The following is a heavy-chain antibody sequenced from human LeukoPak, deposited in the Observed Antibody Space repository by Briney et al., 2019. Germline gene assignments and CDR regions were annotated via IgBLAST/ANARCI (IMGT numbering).Heavy chain of an antibody. D-gene: IGHD6-19*01. CDR1: GGSFSGYY. J-gene: IGHJ4*02. V-gene: IGHV4-34*01. Sequence: SETLSLTCAVYGGSFSGYYWSWIRQPPGKGLEWIGEINHSGSTNYNPTLKSRVTISVDTSKNQFSLKLSSVTAADTAVYYCARSSVAGTANFDYWGQGTLVTVSS. CDR3: ARSSVAGTANFDY. CDR2: INHSGST.